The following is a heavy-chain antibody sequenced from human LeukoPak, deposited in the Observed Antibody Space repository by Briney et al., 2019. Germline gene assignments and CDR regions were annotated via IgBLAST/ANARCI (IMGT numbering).Heavy chain of an antibody. V-gene: IGHV3-30-3*01. CDR3: ARDRSPIVVLDY. J-gene: IGHJ4*02. CDR2: ISYDGSNK. Sequence: GGSLRLSCAASGFTFSSYAMHWVRQAPGKGLEWVAVISYDGSNKYYADSVKGRFTISRDNSKNTLYLQMNSLRAEDTAVYYCARDRSPIVVLDYWGQGTLVTVSS. CDR1: GFTFSSYA. D-gene: IGHD2-15*01.